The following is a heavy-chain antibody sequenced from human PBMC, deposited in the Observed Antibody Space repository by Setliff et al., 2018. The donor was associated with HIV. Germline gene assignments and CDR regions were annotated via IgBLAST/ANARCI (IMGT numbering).Heavy chain of an antibody. Sequence: SGPTLVNPTETLTLTCTVSGFSLADVRMSVTWIRQPPGKALEWLGNVLANDEKSYGTALKTRLTISKDTPKNQVVLTMTNMDPVDTGTYYCARTGYSSGWGGAYFYYYMDVWGKGTTVTVS. D-gene: IGHD6-25*01. J-gene: IGHJ6*03. CDR3: ARTGYSSGWGGAYFYYYMDV. CDR1: GFSLADVRMS. CDR2: VLANDEK. V-gene: IGHV2-26*01.